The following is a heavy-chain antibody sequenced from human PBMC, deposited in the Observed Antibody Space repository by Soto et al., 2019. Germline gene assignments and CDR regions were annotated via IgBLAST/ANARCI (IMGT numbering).Heavy chain of an antibody. CDR1: GFTFSSYD. CDR2: ISSNGGTT. CDR3: VRRVSGTYDY. V-gene: IGHV3-64*01. Sequence: EVQLAESGGGMVQPGGSLRLSCVASGFTFSSYDMHWVRQAPGKGLEYVSSISSNGGTTYYGNSVKGRFTISRDNSKNTLYRQMGSLRAEDMAVAYCVRRVSGTYDYWGQGTLVTVSS. D-gene: IGHD3-10*01. J-gene: IGHJ4*02.